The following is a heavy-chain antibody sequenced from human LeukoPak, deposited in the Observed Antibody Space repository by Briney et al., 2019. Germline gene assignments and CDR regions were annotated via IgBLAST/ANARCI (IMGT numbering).Heavy chain of an antibody. V-gene: IGHV4-59*01. CDR2: VDYSGNT. J-gene: IGHJ3*02. Sequence: KPSETLSLTCTVSGGSISTYYWSWIRQTPGKGLEWIAYVDYSGNTNYNPSLKSRVTASIDMVMTQFSLNLSSVTAADTAIYYCARWPGDVTRAFDIWGQGTMVTVSS. CDR3: ARWPGDVTRAFDI. D-gene: IGHD3-10*01. CDR1: GGSISTYY.